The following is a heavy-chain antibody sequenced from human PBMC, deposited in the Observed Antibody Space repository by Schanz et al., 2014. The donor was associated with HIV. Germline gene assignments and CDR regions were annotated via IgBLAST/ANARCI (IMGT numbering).Heavy chain of an antibody. V-gene: IGHV3-33*06. J-gene: IGHJ4*02. CDR3: AKGGPTVLTGFDQ. D-gene: IGHD4-17*01. Sequence: QVQLVESGGGVVQPGRSLRLSCAASGFTFSSYGMHWVRQAPGKGLEWVAVIWYDGSNKYYADSVKGRFTISRDNSKKTLYLHMRSLGVGDTAVYYCAKGGPTVLTGFDQWGQGTLVTVSS. CDR1: GFTFSSYG. CDR2: IWYDGSNK.